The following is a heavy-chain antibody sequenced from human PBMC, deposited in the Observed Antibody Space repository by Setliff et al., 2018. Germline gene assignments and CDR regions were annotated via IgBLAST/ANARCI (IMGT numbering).Heavy chain of an antibody. CDR3: ATGHVLRFLEGTEDYNHWSDP. CDR2: FDPEDGET. CDR1: GYTLTELS. V-gene: IGHV1-24*01. J-gene: IGHJ5*02. D-gene: IGHD3-3*01. Sequence: ASVKVSCKVSGYTLTELSMHWVRQAPGKGLEWMGGFDPEDGETIYAQKFQGRVTMTEDTSTDTAYMELSSLRSEDTAVYYCATGHVLRFLEGTEDYNHWSDPWGQGTLVTVSS.